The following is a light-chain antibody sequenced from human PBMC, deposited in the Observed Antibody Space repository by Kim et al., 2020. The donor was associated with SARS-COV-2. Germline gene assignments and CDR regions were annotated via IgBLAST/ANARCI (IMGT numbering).Light chain of an antibody. CDR1: SGTFASSY. CDR3: QSYDGTTVV. Sequence: GRTVTISCTRSSGTFASSYVKWFQQRPGSVPTTVIFEDYQRPSGVPDRFSGSVDSSSNSASLTISGLKTEDEGNYYCQSYDGTTVVFGGGTQLTVL. V-gene: IGLV6-57*03. CDR2: EDY. J-gene: IGLJ2*01.